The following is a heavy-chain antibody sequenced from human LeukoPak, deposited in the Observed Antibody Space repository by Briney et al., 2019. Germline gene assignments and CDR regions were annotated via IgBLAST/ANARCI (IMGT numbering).Heavy chain of an antibody. Sequence: GGSPRLSCAASGFTFTNAWMSWVRQAPGKGLEWVGRIKSKSDGGTTDYAAPVKDRFITSRDDSKNSLFLQMNSLKTEDTAVYYCTTLTMIRQHEDYWGQGTLVTVSS. D-gene: IGHD3-10*01. CDR3: TTLTMIRQHEDY. J-gene: IGHJ4*02. CDR2: IKSKSDGGTT. CDR1: GFTFTNAW. V-gene: IGHV3-15*01.